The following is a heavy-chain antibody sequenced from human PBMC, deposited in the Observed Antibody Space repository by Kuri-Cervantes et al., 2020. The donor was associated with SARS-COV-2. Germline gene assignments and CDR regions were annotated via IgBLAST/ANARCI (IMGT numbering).Heavy chain of an antibody. CDR1: GCTFNRYA. D-gene: IGHD3-22*01. V-gene: IGHV1-69*06. J-gene: IGHJ3*02. CDR3: ATVMGLLVFEI. CDR2: IISFFGTT. Sequence: SSVKVSCKASGCTFNRYANNWVRQAPGQGLEWLGGIISFFGTTNYAQKFQGRLTLTEDKSATTAYMALSNLRAEDTDNYYCATVMGLLVFEIWGQGTMVTVSS.